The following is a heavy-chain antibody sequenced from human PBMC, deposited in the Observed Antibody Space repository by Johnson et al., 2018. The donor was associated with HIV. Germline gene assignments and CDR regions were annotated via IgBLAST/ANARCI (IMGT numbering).Heavy chain of an antibody. CDR1: GFTFSSYP. J-gene: IGHJ3*02. CDR3: SRLPTGYSRDGFDI. V-gene: IGHV3-30*04. CDR2: ISYDGNSK. Sequence: VQLVESGGVVVQPGRSLRLSCAASGFTFSSYPMHWVRQAPGKGLEWVGVISYDGNSKYYGDSVKGRFTISRDNSKNTLYLQMNSLRAGDTAVYYCSRLPTGYSRDGFDIWGQGTMVTVSS. D-gene: IGHD5-18*01.